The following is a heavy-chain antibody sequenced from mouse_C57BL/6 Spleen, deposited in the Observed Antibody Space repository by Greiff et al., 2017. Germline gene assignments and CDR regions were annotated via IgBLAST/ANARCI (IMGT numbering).Heavy chain of an antibody. CDR3: TRLRAIDGGY. J-gene: IGHJ2*01. D-gene: IGHD2-3*01. V-gene: IGHV1-15*01. CDR1: GYTFTDYE. CDR2: IDPETGGT. Sequence: VQLQQSGAELVRPGASVTLSCKASGYTFTDYEMHWVKQTPVHGLEWIGAIDPETGGTAYNKKFKGKAILTADKSSSTAYMELRSLTAEDSAVYSCTRLRAIDGGYWGQGTTLTVSS.